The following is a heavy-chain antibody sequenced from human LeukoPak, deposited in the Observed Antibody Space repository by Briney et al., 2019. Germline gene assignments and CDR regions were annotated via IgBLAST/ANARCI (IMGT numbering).Heavy chain of an antibody. Sequence: SVKVSCKASGYTFSDYNMHWVRQAPGQGLEWMGRIIPILGIANYAQKFQGRVTITADKSTSTAYMELSSLRSEDTAVYYCARVDAHYDFWSGYTTNYYYYGMDVWGQGTTVTVSS. J-gene: IGHJ6*02. V-gene: IGHV1-69*02. CDR2: IIPILGIA. CDR1: GYTFSDYN. D-gene: IGHD3-3*01. CDR3: ARVDAHYDFWSGYTTNYYYYGMDV.